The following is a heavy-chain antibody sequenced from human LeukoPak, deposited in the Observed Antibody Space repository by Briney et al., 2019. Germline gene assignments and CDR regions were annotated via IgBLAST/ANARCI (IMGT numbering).Heavy chain of an antibody. D-gene: IGHD6-13*01. J-gene: IGHJ4*02. CDR3: ARDWSSGIAAD. CDR2: IYSGGST. V-gene: IGHV3-53*01. CDR1: GFTVSSNY. Sequence: GGSLRLSCAASGFTVSSNYMSWIRQAPGKGLEWVSVIYSGGSTYYADSVKGRFTISRDNSKNTLYLQMNSLRAEDTAVYYCARDWSSGIAADWGQGTLVTVSS.